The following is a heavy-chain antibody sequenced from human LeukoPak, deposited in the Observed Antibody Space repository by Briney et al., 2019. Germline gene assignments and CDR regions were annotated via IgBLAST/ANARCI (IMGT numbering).Heavy chain of an antibody. CDR3: ARDQSITMVRGITRAPPKY. J-gene: IGHJ4*02. V-gene: IGHV3-21*01. D-gene: IGHD3-10*01. Sequence: GGSLRLSCAAPGFTFSSYSMNWVRQAPGKGLEWVSSISSSSSYIYYADSVKGRFTISRDNAKNSLYLQMNSLRAEDTAVYYCARDQSITMVRGITRAPPKYWGQGTLVTVSS. CDR1: GFTFSSYS. CDR2: ISSSSSYI.